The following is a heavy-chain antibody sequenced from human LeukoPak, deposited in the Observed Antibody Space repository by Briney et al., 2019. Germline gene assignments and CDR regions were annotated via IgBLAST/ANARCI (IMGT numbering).Heavy chain of an antibody. CDR2: IIPIFGTA. J-gene: IGHJ6*03. D-gene: IGHD3-22*01. Sequence: SVKVSCKASVCTFSSYAISWVRQAPGQGLEWMGGIIPIFGTANYAQKFQGRVTITADKSTSTAYMELSSLRSEDTAVYYCARGVSGYDSSGYYSYYYYCYMDVWGKGTTVTISS. CDR3: ARGVSGYDSSGYYSYYYYCYMDV. CDR1: VCTFSSYA. V-gene: IGHV1-69*06.